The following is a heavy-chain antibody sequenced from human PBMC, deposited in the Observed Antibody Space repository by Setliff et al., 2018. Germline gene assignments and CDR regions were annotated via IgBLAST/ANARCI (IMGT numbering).Heavy chain of an antibody. J-gene: IGHJ4*02. CDR1: GGSFSTYF. Sequence: PSETLSLTCAVYGGSFSTYFWSWIRQPPGKGLEWIGEISHSGSANYNPSPKSRVTMSVDTSKNQFSLNLNSVTAADTAVYYFRLAHCNTTSCEEALDFWSQGTLVTVSS. CDR2: ISHSGSA. V-gene: IGHV4-34*01. CDR3: RLAHCNTTSCEEALDF. D-gene: IGHD2-2*01.